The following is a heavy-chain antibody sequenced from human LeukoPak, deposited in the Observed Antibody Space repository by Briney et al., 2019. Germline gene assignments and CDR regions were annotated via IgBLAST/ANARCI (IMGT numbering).Heavy chain of an antibody. CDR2: INSDGSST. V-gene: IGHV3-74*01. J-gene: IGHJ4*02. CDR3: ARDGDYYDSSGQGIYFDY. D-gene: IGHD3-22*01. Sequence: PGGSLRLSCAASGFTFSSYWMHWVRQAPGKGLVWVSRINSDGSSTSYADSVKGRFTISRDNAKNTLYLQMNSLRAEDTAVYYCARDGDYYDSSGQGIYFDYWGQGTLVTVSS. CDR1: GFTFSSYW.